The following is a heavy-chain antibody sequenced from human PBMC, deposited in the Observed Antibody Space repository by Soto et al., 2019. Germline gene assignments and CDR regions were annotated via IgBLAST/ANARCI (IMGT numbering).Heavy chain of an antibody. CDR2: IYYSGST. D-gene: IGHD3-10*01. CDR3: VRRSSGVDY. Sequence: QLQLQESGPGLVKPSETLSLTCTVSGGSISSSSYYWGWIRQPPGKGLEWIGSIYYSGSTYYNPSLMSRVTICVDTSKNQFSLKLSSVTAADTGVHYCVRRSSGVDYWGQRTLVTVSS. J-gene: IGHJ4*02. CDR1: GGSISSSSYY. V-gene: IGHV4-39*01.